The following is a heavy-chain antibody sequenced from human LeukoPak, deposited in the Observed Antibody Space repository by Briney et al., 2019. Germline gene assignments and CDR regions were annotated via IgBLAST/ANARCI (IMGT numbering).Heavy chain of an antibody. Sequence: HPGGSLRLSCAASGFTFSSYEMSWVRQAPGKGLEWVSYISSSGSTIYYADSVKGRFTISRDNAKNSLYLQMNSLRAEDTAVYYCARVVENYYYMDVWGKGTTVTVSS. CDR2: ISSSGSTI. CDR3: ARVVENYYYMDV. CDR1: GFTFSSYE. D-gene: IGHD2-15*01. J-gene: IGHJ6*03. V-gene: IGHV3-48*03.